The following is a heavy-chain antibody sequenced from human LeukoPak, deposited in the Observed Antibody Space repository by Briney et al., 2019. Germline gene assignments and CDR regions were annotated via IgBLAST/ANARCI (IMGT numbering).Heavy chain of an antibody. CDR1: GFTFSSYS. Sequence: GGSLRLSCAASGFTFSSYSMNWVRQAPGKGLEWVSSISSSSSYIYYADSVEGRFTISRDNAKNSLYLQMNSLRAEDTAVYYCASLGYCSSTSCRGVGYYYYGMDVWGQGTTVTVSS. V-gene: IGHV3-21*01. CDR2: ISSSSSYI. J-gene: IGHJ6*02. CDR3: ASLGYCSSTSCRGVGYYYYGMDV. D-gene: IGHD2-2*03.